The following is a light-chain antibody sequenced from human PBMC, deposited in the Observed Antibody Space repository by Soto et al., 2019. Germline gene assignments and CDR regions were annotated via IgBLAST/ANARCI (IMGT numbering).Light chain of an antibody. V-gene: IGLV2-14*01. CDR3: CAYTSSSTSVV. CDR1: SSDGGGYNY. J-gene: IGLJ2*01. Sequence: QSALTQPASVSGSPGQSITISCTGTSSDGGGYNYVSWYQQHPGKAPKLMIYDVSNRPSGVSARFSGAKSGNTASLTISGRQAEEEADYYCCAYTSSSTSVVFGGGTKLTVL. CDR2: DVS.